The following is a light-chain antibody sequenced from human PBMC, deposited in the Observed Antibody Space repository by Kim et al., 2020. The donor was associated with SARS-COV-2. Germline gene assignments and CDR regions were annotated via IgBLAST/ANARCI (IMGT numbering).Light chain of an antibody. CDR3: QQYHNWPYT. CDR1: QSVSSN. J-gene: IGKJ2*01. CDR2: GTS. Sequence: EIVMTQSPATLSVSPGERANLSCRASQSVSSNLAWYQQKPGQAPRLLIYGTSTRATGIPARFSGSGSGTEFTLTISSLQSEDFAVYHCQQYHNWPYTFGQGTKLEIK. V-gene: IGKV3-15*01.